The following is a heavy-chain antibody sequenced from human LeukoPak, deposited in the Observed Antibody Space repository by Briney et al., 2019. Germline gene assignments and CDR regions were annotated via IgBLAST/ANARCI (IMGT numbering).Heavy chain of an antibody. D-gene: IGHD6-6*01. J-gene: IGHJ6*03. CDR2: IYYSGST. Sequence: PSETLSLTCTVSGGSISSSSYYWGWIRQPPGKGLEWIGSIYYSGSTYYNPSLKSRVTISVDTSKNQFSLKLSSVTAADTAVYYFATCSSSSRYYHYYMDVWGKGTTVTVSS. CDR3: ATCSSSSRYYHYYMDV. CDR1: GGSISSSSYY. V-gene: IGHV4-39*07.